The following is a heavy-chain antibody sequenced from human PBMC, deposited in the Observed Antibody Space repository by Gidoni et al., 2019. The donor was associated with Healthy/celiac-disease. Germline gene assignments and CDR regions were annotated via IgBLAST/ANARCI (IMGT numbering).Heavy chain of an antibody. CDR1: GSTRSSYA. V-gene: IGHV3-23*01. CDR3: AKEGVESSGYYYVVWYFDY. CDR2: ISGSGGST. D-gene: IGHD3-22*01. Sequence: EVQLLESGGGLVQPGGSLRLSCAAPGSTRSSYAMSWVRQAPGKGLGWVSAISGSGGSTCYADPVKGRFTISRDNAKNALYLQMNSLRAEDTAVYYCAKEGVESSGYYYVVWYFDYWGQGTLVTVSS. J-gene: IGHJ4*02.